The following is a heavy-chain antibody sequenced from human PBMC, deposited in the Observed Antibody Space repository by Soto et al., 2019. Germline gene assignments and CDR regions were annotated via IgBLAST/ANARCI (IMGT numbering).Heavy chain of an antibody. V-gene: IGHV2-5*02. Sequence: QITLKESGPTLVKPTQTLTLTCTFSGFSLSTSGVGVGWIRQPPGKALEWLALIYRDYDKRYSPSQKSRLTITKNTTKNQVVLTMTTMDPVDTATYYGAHRHPTRYYLDYWGQGTLVTVSS. CDR3: AHRHPTRYYLDY. J-gene: IGHJ4*02. CDR1: GFSLSTSGVG. CDR2: IYRDYDK.